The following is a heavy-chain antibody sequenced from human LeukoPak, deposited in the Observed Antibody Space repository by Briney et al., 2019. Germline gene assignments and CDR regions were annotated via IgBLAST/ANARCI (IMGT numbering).Heavy chain of an antibody. D-gene: IGHD3-3*02. CDR2: IYTSGST. CDR3: ARSRGHFWSGSYYFDY. CDR1: GGSISSGSYY. Sequence: SQTLSLTCTVSGGSISSGSYYWSWIRQPTGKGLEWIGRIYTSGSTNYNPSLKSRVTISVDTSKNQFSLKLSSVTAADTAVYCCARSRGHFWSGSYYFDYWGQGTLVTVSS. V-gene: IGHV4-61*02. J-gene: IGHJ4*02.